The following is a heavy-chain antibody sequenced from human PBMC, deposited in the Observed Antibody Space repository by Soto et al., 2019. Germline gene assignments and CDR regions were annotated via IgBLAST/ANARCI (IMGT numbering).Heavy chain of an antibody. V-gene: IGHV3-48*03. J-gene: IGHJ6*02. CDR1: GFTFSSYE. CDR3: AMDIVVVVAANYYYYGMDV. CDR2: ISSSGSTI. Sequence: EVQLVESGGGLVQPGGSLRLSCAASGFTFSSYEMNWVRQAPGKGLEWVSYISSSGSTIYYADSVKGRFTISRDNAKNSLYLQMNSLRAEDTAVYYCAMDIVVVVAANYYYYGMDVWGQGTTVTVSS. D-gene: IGHD2-15*01.